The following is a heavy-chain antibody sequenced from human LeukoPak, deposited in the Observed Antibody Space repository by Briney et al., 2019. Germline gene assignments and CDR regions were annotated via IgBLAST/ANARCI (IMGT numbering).Heavy chain of an antibody. D-gene: IGHD3-10*01. V-gene: IGHV4-31*03. CDR3: ARDGHAYGHGSPHY. CDR2: IYYSGST. Sequence: PSETLSLTCTVSGGSISSGGYYWSWIRQHPGKGLEWIGYIYYSGSTYYNPSLKSRVTISVDTSKNQFSLKLSSVTAADTAVYYCARDGHAYGHGSPHYWGQGTLVTVSS. J-gene: IGHJ4*02. CDR1: GGSISSGGYY.